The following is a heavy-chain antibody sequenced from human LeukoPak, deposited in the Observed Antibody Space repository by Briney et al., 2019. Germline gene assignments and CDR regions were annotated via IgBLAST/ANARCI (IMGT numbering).Heavy chain of an antibody. D-gene: IGHD3-9*01. J-gene: IGHJ3*02. CDR2: INTNTGNP. Sequence: GSVKVSCKASGYTFTGYYMHWVRQAPGQGLEWMGWINTNTGNPTYAQGFTGRFVFSLDTSVSTAYLQISSLKAEDTAVYYCARTSHVLRYFDWYSSGDAFDIWGQGTMVTVSS. CDR3: ARTSHVLRYFDWYSSGDAFDI. CDR1: GYTFTGYY. V-gene: IGHV7-4-1*02.